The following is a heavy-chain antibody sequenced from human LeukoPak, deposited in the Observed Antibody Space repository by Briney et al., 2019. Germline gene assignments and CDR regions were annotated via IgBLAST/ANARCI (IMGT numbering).Heavy chain of an antibody. D-gene: IGHD6-19*01. Sequence: PGGSLRLSCAASGFTFSSSVMGWVRQGPGKGLGWGSGISGSGGKTYYADSVKGRFTISRDNSKNTMYLEMNRLRVEDTAVYYCAKGGSGWYFAWFDPWGQGILVTVSS. CDR2: ISGSGGKT. V-gene: IGHV3-23*01. CDR1: GFTFSSSV. CDR3: AKGGSGWYFAWFDP. J-gene: IGHJ5*02.